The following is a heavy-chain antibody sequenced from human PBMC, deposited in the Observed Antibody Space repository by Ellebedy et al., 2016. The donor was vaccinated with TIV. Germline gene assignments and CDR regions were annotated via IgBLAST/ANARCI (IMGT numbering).Heavy chain of an antibody. CDR3: AREIGRQAVADTP. Sequence: ASVKVSXXASGYTFTNYNIQWERQAPGHGLEWMGMISPSGGRTNYAQKFQGRVTMTRDTSTRTVYMELSDLRSDDTAVYYCAREIGRQAVADTPWGQGTLVTVSS. D-gene: IGHD6-13*01. V-gene: IGHV1-46*01. CDR1: GYTFTNYN. CDR2: ISPSGGRT. J-gene: IGHJ5*02.